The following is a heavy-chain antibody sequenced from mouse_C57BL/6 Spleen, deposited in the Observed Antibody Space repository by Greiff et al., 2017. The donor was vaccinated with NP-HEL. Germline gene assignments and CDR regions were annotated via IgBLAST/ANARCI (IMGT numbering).Heavy chain of an antibody. CDR1: GYTFTSYW. Sequence: QVQLQQPGTELVKPGASVKLSCKASGYTFTSYWMHWVKQRPGQGLEWIGNINPSNGGTNYNEKFKRKATLTVDKSSSTAYMQLSSLTSEDSAVYYCARGGYYYGSSLYFDYWGQGTTLTVSS. CDR3: ARGGYYYGSSLYFDY. V-gene: IGHV1-53*01. J-gene: IGHJ2*01. CDR2: INPSNGGT. D-gene: IGHD1-1*01.